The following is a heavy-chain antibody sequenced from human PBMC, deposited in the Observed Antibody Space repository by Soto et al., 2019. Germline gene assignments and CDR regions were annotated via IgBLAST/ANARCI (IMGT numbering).Heavy chain of an antibody. CDR2: IYYSGST. J-gene: IGHJ4*02. V-gene: IGHV4-39*01. Sequence: PSETLSLTCTVSGGSISSSSYYWGWIRQPTGKGLEWIGSIYYSGSTYYNPSLKRRVTISVDTTKNQFSLKLSSVAAADRAVYDCASTDSAYTDYWGQGTLVTVSS. CDR3: ASTDSAYTDY. CDR1: GGSISSSSYY. D-gene: IGHD3-10*01.